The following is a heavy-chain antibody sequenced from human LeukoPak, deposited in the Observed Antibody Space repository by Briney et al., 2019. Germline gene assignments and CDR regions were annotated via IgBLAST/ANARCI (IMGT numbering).Heavy chain of an antibody. J-gene: IGHJ4*02. CDR1: GFTFSSYW. CDR2: INSDGSTT. Sequence: GGSLRLSCAASGFTFSSYWMHWVRHAPGKGLVWVSRINSDGSTTNYADSVKGRFTISRDNAKNTLYLQMNSLRAEDTAVYYCAREGSVLDFDYWGRGTPVTVSS. D-gene: IGHD6-19*01. V-gene: IGHV3-74*01. CDR3: AREGSVLDFDY.